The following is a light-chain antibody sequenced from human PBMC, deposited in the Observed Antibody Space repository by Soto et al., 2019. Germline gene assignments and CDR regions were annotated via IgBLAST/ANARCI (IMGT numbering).Light chain of an antibody. CDR3: QQYYSTPPYT. CDR1: QSVLYSSHNKNY. CDR2: WAS. Sequence: DIVMTQSPDSLAVSLGERATINCKSSQSVLYSSHNKNYLAWYQQKPRQPPKLLIYWASTRESGVPDRFSGSGAGTDFTLTISSLQAEYVAVYYCQQYYSTPPYTFGQGTKLEIK. J-gene: IGKJ2*01. V-gene: IGKV4-1*01.